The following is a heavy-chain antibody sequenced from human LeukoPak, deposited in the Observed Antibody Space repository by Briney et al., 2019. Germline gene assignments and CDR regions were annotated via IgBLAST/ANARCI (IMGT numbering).Heavy chain of an antibody. Sequence: GGSLRLSCAASGFTFSSYAMSWVRQAPGKGLKWVSAISGSGGSTYYADSVKGRFTISRDNPKNTLYLQMNSLRAEDTAVYYCAKDNTYYYDSSGYYGGFDPWGQGTLVTVSS. D-gene: IGHD3-22*01. CDR2: ISGSGGST. V-gene: IGHV3-23*01. CDR1: GFTFSSYA. J-gene: IGHJ5*02. CDR3: AKDNTYYYDSSGYYGGFDP.